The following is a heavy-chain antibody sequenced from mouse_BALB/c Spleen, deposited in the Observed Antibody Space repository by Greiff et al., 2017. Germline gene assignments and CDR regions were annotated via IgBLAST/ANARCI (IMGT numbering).Heavy chain of an antibody. Sequence: VQLVESGPGLVAPSQSLSITCTVSGFSLTDYGVSWIRQPPGKGLEWLGVIWGGGSTYYNSALKSRLSISKDNSKSQVFLKMNSLQTDDTAMYYCAKPGYYGSSWYFDVWGAGTTVTVSS. CDR1: GFSLTDYG. CDR2: IWGGGST. J-gene: IGHJ1*01. D-gene: IGHD1-1*01. V-gene: IGHV2-6-5*01. CDR3: AKPGYYGSSWYFDV.